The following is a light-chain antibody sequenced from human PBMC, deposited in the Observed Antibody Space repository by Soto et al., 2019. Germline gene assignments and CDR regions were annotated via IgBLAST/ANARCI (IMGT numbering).Light chain of an antibody. CDR1: QTISSW. CDR3: QQSYTRT. CDR2: KAS. V-gene: IGKV1-5*03. J-gene: IGKJ1*01. Sequence: DIHMTQSPSTLSLSLGDRVTITCRASQTISSWLAWYQQKPGKAPKLLIYKASTLKSGVPSRFSGSGSGTDFTLTISSLQPEDFATYYCQQSYTRTFGQGTKVDIK.